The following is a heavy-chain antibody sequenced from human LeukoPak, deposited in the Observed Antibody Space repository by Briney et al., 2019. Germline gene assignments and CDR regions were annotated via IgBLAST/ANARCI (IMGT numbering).Heavy chain of an antibody. V-gene: IGHV3-15*01. J-gene: IGHJ6*03. CDR3: TATNIYDYVWGSYRYSYYYYMDV. Sequence: GGSLRLSCAASGFTFSNAWMSWVRQAPGKGLEWVGRIKSKTDGGTTDYAAPMKGRFTISRDDSKNTLYLQMNSLKTEDTAVYYCTATNIYDYVWGSYRYSYYYYMDVWGKGTTVTISS. D-gene: IGHD3-16*02. CDR1: GFTFSNAW. CDR2: IKSKTDGGTT.